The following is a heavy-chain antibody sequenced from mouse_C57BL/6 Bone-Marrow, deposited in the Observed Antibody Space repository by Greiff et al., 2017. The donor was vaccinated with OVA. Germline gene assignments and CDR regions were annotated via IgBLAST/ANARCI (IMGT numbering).Heavy chain of an antibody. CDR3: AREGITTVVDY. CDR1: GYTFTSYW. CDR2: IDPSDSYT. D-gene: IGHD1-1*01. Sequence: VKLQQPGAELVKPGASVKLSCKASGYTFTSYWMQWVKQRPGQGLEWIGEIDPSDSYTNYNQKFKGKATLTVDTSSSTAYMQLSSLTSEDSAVYYCAREGITTVVDYWGQGTTLTVSS. V-gene: IGHV1-50*01. J-gene: IGHJ2*01.